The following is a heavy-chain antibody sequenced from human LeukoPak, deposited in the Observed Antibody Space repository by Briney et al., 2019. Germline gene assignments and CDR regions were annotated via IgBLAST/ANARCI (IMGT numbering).Heavy chain of an antibody. D-gene: IGHD5-12*01. CDR1: GYTFTSYD. V-gene: IGHV1-8*01. Sequence: ASVKVSCKASGYTFTSYDINWVRQATGQGLEWMGWMNPNSGNTGYAQKFQGRVTMTRNTSISTAYMELSSLRSEDTAVYYCARALWDSGYDFDYWGQGTLVTVSS. J-gene: IGHJ4*02. CDR2: MNPNSGNT. CDR3: ARALWDSGYDFDY.